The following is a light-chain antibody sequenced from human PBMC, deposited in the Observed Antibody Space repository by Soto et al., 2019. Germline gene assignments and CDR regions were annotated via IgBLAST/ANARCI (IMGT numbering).Light chain of an antibody. Sequence: LYLGGRRTINCRASQSLTSSYLAWYQQKPGQATRLLIYGASSRATGIPDRFSGSGSVTEFTLTICGLRSEDCALYCSHLSNSAPWSFGDGTKVDI. V-gene: IGKV3-20*01. J-gene: IGKJ1*01. CDR3: HLSNSAPWS. CDR1: QSLTSSY. CDR2: GAS.